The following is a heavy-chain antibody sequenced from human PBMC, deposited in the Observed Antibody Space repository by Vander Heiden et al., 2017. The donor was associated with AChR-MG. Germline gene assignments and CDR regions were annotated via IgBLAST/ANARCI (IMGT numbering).Heavy chain of an antibody. CDR3: AKDREYSSSFGYYYYYMDV. J-gene: IGHJ6*03. CDR2: ISGSGGSK. CDR1: GFTFSSYA. Sequence: EVQLLESGGGLVQPGGSLRLSCAASGFTFSSYAMSWVRQAPGKGLEWVSAISGSGGSKYYADSVKGRFTISRDNSKNTLYLQMNSLRAEDTAVYYCAKDREYSSSFGYYYYYMDVWGKGTTVTVSS. D-gene: IGHD6-6*01. V-gene: IGHV3-23*01.